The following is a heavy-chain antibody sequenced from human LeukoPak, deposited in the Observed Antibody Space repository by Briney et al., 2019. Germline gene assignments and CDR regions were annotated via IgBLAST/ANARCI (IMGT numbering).Heavy chain of an antibody. J-gene: IGHJ4*02. CDR1: GGSFSGYY. V-gene: IGHV4-34*01. Sequence: SETLSLTCAVYGGSFSGYYWSWIRQPPGKGLEWIGEINHSGSTNYNPSLKSRVTISVDTSKNQFSLKLSSVTAADTAVYYCAIPYYYDCRRRFDHWGQGTLVTASS. CDR2: INHSGST. D-gene: IGHD3-22*01. CDR3: AIPYYYDCRRRFDH.